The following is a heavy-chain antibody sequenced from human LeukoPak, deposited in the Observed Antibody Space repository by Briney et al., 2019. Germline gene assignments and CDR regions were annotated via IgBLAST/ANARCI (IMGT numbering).Heavy chain of an antibody. V-gene: IGHV4-59*01. CDR2: VYYSGRT. CDR3: ARDYNNYIVDH. Sequence: PSETLSLTCTVSGGSISTYYWSWIRQPPGKGLEWIGYVYYSGRTRYNPSLESRLAMSIDTSKNQFSLNLTSVTAADTAVYYCARDYNNYIVDHWGQGALVTVSS. CDR1: GGSISTYY. J-gene: IGHJ4*02. D-gene: IGHD3-10*01.